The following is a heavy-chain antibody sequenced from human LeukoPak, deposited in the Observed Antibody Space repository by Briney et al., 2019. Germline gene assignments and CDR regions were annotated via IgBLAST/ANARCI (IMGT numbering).Heavy chain of an antibody. CDR2: FYYTGIS. D-gene: IGHD3-10*01. CDR3: ARHGFGSILTGALIDY. V-gene: IGHV4-39*01. J-gene: IGHJ4*02. CDR1: GASFSSSCYY. Sequence: SETLSLTCGVSGASFSSSCYYWGRIRQPPGKGQGRSGSFYYTGISYYNPSLKRRITISVDASVNQFSLKLTSVTAADTALYYCARHGFGSILTGALIDYWGQGTLVTVSS.